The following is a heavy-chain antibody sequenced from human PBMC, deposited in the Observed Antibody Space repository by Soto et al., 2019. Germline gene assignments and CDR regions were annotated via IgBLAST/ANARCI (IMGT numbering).Heavy chain of an antibody. CDR2: IHYTGGT. Sequence: QVHLQESGPGLVKHSETLSLTCAVSGGSISGYSWSWIRQPPGKGLEWIGNIHYTGGTNYNPSLTSRLTISLDTSKIQISLQLASVTAADTAIYYCARRTKLGTAWYPDCWGQGTLVTVSS. D-gene: IGHD6-19*01. CDR3: ARRTKLGTAWYPDC. J-gene: IGHJ4*02. V-gene: IGHV4-59*08. CDR1: GGSISGYS.